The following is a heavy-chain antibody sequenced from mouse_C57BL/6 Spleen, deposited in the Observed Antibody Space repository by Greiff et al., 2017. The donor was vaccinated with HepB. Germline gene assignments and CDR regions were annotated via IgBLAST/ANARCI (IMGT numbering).Heavy chain of an antibody. V-gene: IGHV1-7*01. CDR2: INPSSGYT. J-gene: IGHJ2*01. D-gene: IGHD1-1*01. CDR1: GYTFTSYW. Sequence: QVQLKESGAELAKPGASVKLSCKASGYTFTSYWMHWVKQRPGQGLEWIGYINPSSGYTKYNQKFKDKATLTADKSSSTAYMQLSSLTYEDSAVYYCASLITTVVAVDYWGQGTTLTVSS. CDR3: ASLITTVVAVDY.